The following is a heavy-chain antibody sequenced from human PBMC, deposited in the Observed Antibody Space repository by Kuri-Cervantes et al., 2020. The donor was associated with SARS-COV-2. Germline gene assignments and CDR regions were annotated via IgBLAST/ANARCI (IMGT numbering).Heavy chain of an antibody. CDR1: GFPFSSYG. J-gene: IGHJ4*02. CDR2: IWYDGSNK. Sequence: GESLSLTCAVSGFPFSSYGMHWVRQAPGKGLEWVAVIWYDGSNKYYADSVKGRFTISRDNSKNTLYLQMNSLRAEDTAVYYCARERSGLDYWGQGTLVTVSS. D-gene: IGHD3-3*01. CDR3: ARERSGLDY. V-gene: IGHV3-33*01.